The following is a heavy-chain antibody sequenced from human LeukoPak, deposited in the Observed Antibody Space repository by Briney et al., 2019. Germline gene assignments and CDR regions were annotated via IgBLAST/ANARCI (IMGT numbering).Heavy chain of an antibody. V-gene: IGHV3-9*01. CDR1: GFTFDDYA. Sequence: GGSLRLSCAASGFTFDDYAMHWVRRAPGKGLEWVSGISWNSGSIGYADSVKGRFTISRDNAKNSLYLQMNSLRAEDTALYYCAKDSSWYNHGMDVWGQGTTVTVSS. D-gene: IGHD6-13*01. CDR2: ISWNSGSI. CDR3: AKDSSWYNHGMDV. J-gene: IGHJ6*02.